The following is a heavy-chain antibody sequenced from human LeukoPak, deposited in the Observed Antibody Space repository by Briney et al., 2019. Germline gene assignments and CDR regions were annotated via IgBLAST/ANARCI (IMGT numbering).Heavy chain of an antibody. CDR1: GYTFTSYY. CDR3: ARGSTPSYYYDSSGHFDY. CDR2: INPSGGTT. Sequence: ASVKVSCKAFGYTFTSYYMHWVRQAPGQGLEWMGVINPSGGTTNYAQKFQGRVTMTRDTSTSTVYMELSSLRSEDTAVYYCARGSTPSYYYDSSGHFDYWGQGTLVTVSS. V-gene: IGHV1-46*01. J-gene: IGHJ4*02. D-gene: IGHD3-22*01.